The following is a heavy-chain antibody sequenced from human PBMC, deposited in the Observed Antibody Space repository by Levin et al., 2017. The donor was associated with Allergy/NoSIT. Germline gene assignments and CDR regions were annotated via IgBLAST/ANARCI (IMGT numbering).Heavy chain of an antibody. V-gene: IGHV4-39*01. CDR2: IYYSGST. CDR1: GASISSSSYY. D-gene: IGHD6-13*01. Sequence: SETLSLTCTVSGASISSSSYYWGWIRQPPGKGLEWIGSIYYSGSTYYNPSLKSRVTMSVDTSKNQFSLKLSSVTAADTAVYYCARPYSSSWYYDYWGQGTLVTVSS. CDR3: ARPYSSSWYYDY. J-gene: IGHJ4*02.